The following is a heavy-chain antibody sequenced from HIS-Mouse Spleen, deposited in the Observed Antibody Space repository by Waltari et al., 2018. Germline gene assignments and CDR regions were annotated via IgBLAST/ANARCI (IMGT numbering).Heavy chain of an antibody. CDR3: AREIPYSSSWYDWYFDL. CDR2: IYYSGRT. D-gene: IGHD6-13*01. CDR1: GGSISSSSYY. V-gene: IGHV4-39*07. J-gene: IGHJ2*01. Sequence: QLQLQESGPGLVKPSETLSLTCTVSGGSISSSSYYWGWIRQPPGKGLEGIGSIYYSGRTYYNPSLKRRVTISVDTSKNQCSLKLSSVTAADTAVYYCAREIPYSSSWYDWYFDLWGRGTLVTVSS.